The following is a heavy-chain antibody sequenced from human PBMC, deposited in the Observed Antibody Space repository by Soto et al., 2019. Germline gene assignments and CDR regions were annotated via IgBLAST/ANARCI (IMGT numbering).Heavy chain of an antibody. CDR2: ISSSSSYI. Sequence: EVQLVESGGGLVKPGGSLRLSCAASGFTFSSYSMNWVRQAPGKGLEWVSSISSSSSYIYYADSVKGRFIISRDNAKNSLYLQMNSLRAEDTAVYYCARDVHYDILTGYYVKSWFDPWGQGTLVTVSS. CDR1: GFTFSSYS. D-gene: IGHD3-9*01. CDR3: ARDVHYDILTGYYVKSWFDP. V-gene: IGHV3-21*01. J-gene: IGHJ5*02.